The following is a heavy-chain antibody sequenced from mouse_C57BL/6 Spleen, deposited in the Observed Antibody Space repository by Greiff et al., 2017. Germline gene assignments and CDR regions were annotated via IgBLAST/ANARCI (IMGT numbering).Heavy chain of an antibody. CDR3: ARRGTTVVRYAMDY. CDR1: GYTFTDYN. CDR2: INPNNGGT. Sequence: VQLQQSGPELVKPGASVKIPCKASGYTFTDYNMDWVKQSHGKSLEWIGDINPNNGGTIYNQKFKGKATLTVDKSSSTAYMELRSLTSEDTAVYYCARRGTTVVRYAMDYWGQGTSVTVSS. D-gene: IGHD1-1*01. J-gene: IGHJ4*01. V-gene: IGHV1-18*01.